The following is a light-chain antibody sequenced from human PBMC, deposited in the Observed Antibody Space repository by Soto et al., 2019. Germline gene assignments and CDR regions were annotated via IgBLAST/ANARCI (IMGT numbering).Light chain of an antibody. Sequence: EIVLTQSPGTLSLSPGERATLSCRTSQSVASTYLAWYQQKVGQAPGLLIYGTSTRATGIPDRFSGSGSGTDFTLTISRLEPEDSAVYYCQQYDGSVYTFGQGTKLEIK. CDR1: QSVASTY. CDR3: QQYDGSVYT. V-gene: IGKV3-20*01. CDR2: GTS. J-gene: IGKJ2*01.